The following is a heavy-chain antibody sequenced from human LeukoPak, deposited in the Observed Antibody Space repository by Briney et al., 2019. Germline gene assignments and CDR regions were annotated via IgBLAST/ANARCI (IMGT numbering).Heavy chain of an antibody. D-gene: IGHD3-3*01. CDR3: ARGRITIFGVAPCPFDY. CDR1: GFTFSSYS. V-gene: IGHV3-21*01. J-gene: IGHJ4*02. Sequence: PGGSLRLSCTASGFTFSSYSMNWVRQAPGKGLEWVSSISSSSSYIYYADSVKGRFTISRDNAKNSLYLQMNSLRAEDTAVYYCARGRITIFGVAPCPFDYWGQGTLVTVSS. CDR2: ISSSSSYI.